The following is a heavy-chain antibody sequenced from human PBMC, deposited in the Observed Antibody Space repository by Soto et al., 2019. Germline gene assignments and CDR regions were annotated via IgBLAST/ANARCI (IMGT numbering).Heavy chain of an antibody. D-gene: IGHD3-10*01. J-gene: IGHJ4*02. V-gene: IGHV3-15*07. CDR2: IKSKTDGGTT. CDR1: GFTFSNAW. CDR3: TTDGTMVRGVIITWEGYFDY. Sequence: VQLVESGGGLVKPGGSLRLSCAASGFTFSNAWMNWVRQAPGKGLEWVGRIKSKTDGGTTDYAAPVKGRFTISRDDSKNTLYLQMNSLKTEDTAVYYCTTDGTMVRGVIITWEGYFDYWGQGTLVTVSS.